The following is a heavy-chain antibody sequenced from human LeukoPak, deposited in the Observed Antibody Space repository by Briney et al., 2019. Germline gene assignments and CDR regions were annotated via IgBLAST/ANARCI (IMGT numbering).Heavy chain of an antibody. CDR2: ISGNGGTT. Sequence: GGSLRLSCAASGFIFNTYAMSWVRQAPGKGLEWVSHISGNGGTTYYADSVKGRFTLSRDNSKNTLHLQMNNLRAEDTAIYYRAKDRETFCGGDCYSYAFDIWGLGSFVTVSS. D-gene: IGHD2-21*02. CDR3: AKDRETFCGGDCYSYAFDI. J-gene: IGHJ3*02. CDR1: GFIFNTYA. V-gene: IGHV3-23*01.